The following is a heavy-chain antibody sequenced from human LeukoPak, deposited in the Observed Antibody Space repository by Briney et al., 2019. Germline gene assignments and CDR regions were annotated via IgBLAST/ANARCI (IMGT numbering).Heavy chain of an antibody. J-gene: IGHJ4*02. D-gene: IGHD2-15*01. CDR2: IYSGGST. V-gene: IGHV3-53*01. CDR3: AKAPVTSCRGAFCYPFDY. CDR1: GFTVSSNY. Sequence: PGGSLRLSCAASGFTVSSNYMSWVRQAPGKGLEWVSVIYSGGSTYYADSVRGRFTISRDTSRSTLYLQMNSLRAEDAAVYYCAKAPVTSCRGAFCYPFDYWGQGTLVTVSS.